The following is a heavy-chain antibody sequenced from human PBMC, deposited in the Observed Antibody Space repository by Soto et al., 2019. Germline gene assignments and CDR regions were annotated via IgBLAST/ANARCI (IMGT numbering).Heavy chain of an antibody. CDR1: GGSFSCYY. J-gene: IGHJ4*02. V-gene: IGHV4-34*01. CDR3: AHSSIFGVVIHPFDY. Sequence: PSETLSLTSAVYGGSFSCYYWSWIRQPPGKGLEWIGEINHSGSTNYNPSLKSRVTISVDTSKNQFSLKLSSVTAADTAVYYCAHSSIFGVVIHPFDYWGQGTLVTVSS. D-gene: IGHD3-3*01. CDR2: INHSGST.